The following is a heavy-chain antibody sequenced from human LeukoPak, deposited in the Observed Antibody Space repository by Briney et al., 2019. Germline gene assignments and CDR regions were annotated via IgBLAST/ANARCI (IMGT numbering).Heavy chain of an antibody. V-gene: IGHV4-39*01. CDR2: IYYSGST. CDR1: GGSISSSSYY. D-gene: IGHD3-9*01. J-gene: IGHJ4*02. CDR3: ARRSYDILTGYYKVFDY. Sequence: PSETLSLTCTVSGGSISSSSYYWGWIRQPPGKGLEWIGSIYYSGSTYYNPSLKSRVTISVDTSKNQFSLKLSSVTAADTAVYYCARRSYDILTGYYKVFDYWGQGTLVTVSS.